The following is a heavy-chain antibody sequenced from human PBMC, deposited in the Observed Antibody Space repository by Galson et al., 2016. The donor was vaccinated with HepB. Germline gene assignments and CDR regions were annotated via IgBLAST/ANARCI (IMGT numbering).Heavy chain of an antibody. CDR1: GGSMSTYY. D-gene: IGHD3-10*01. CDR2: IYYSGNT. J-gene: IGHJ2*01. CDR3: ARDSAGSFDL. V-gene: IGHV4-59*01. Sequence: SETLSLTCTVSGGSMSTYYWSWIRQPPGKGLEWIAFIYYSGNTNYNPSLKSRVTISVDTSKNQFSLNLSSVTAADTAVYYCARDSAGSFDLWGRGTLVTVSS.